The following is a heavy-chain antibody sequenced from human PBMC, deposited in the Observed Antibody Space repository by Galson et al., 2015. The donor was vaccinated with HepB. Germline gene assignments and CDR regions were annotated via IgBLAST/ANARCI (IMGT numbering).Heavy chain of an antibody. V-gene: IGHV3-64D*06. CDR1: GFTFTRYP. Sequence: SLRLSCAASGFTFTRYPMHWVRQAPGKGPEFVSGICPNGDCTYYADSVKGRFTISRDNSKNILSFQMSSLRPDDTAIYYCVKENDGFDVWGQGTAVTISS. CDR2: ICPNGDCT. CDR3: VKENDGFDV. J-gene: IGHJ3*01.